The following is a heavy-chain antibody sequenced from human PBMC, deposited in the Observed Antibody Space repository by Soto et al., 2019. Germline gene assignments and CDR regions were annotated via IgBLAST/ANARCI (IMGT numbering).Heavy chain of an antibody. CDR3: DSYLVLLLCVREQHLDV. CDR2: ISYDGSNK. Sequence: GGSLRLSCAASGFTFSSYGMHWVRQAPGKGLEWVAVISYDGSNKYYADSVKGRFTISRDNSKNTLYLQMNSLRAEDTAVYYCDSYLVLLLCVREQHLDVWGKGTLVTGSS. V-gene: IGHV3-30*03. CDR1: GFTFSSYG. J-gene: IGHJ6*04. D-gene: IGHD3-10*01.